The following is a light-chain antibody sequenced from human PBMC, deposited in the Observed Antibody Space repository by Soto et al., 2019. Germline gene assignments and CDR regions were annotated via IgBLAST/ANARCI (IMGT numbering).Light chain of an antibody. Sequence: IQMTQSPSSLSASVGDRVTLTCRASQGISSYLAWYQQKPGKAPKLLIYAASTLQSGVPSRFSGSGSGTDFTLTISCLQSEDFATYYCQQYYSYLITFGQGTRLEIK. CDR3: QQYYSYLIT. V-gene: IGKV1-8*01. CDR2: AAS. CDR1: QGISSY. J-gene: IGKJ5*01.